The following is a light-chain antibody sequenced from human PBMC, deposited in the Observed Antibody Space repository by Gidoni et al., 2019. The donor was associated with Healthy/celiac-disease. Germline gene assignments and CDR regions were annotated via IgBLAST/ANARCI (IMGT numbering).Light chain of an antibody. J-gene: IGKJ1*01. Sequence: EIVLTQSPATLPLSPGETATLSCRASQNEVNSLAWYQQKPGQAPRRLIYDASNRATGIPARFIGSGSGTAFTLTISSLEPEDFAVYYCNQLSIWPLGTFGQGTKVEIK. V-gene: IGKV3-11*01. CDR2: DAS. CDR3: NQLSIWPLGT. CDR1: QNEVNS.